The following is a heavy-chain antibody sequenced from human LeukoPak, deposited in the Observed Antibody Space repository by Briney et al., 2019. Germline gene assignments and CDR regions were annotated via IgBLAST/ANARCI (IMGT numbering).Heavy chain of an antibody. D-gene: IGHD1-26*01. J-gene: IGHJ4*02. V-gene: IGHV3-30*18. CDR3: AKNGVVGAIDY. CDR1: GFIFNNYD. CDR2: ISYDGSNK. Sequence: PGGSLRLSCAASGFIFNNYDMSWVRQAPGKGLEWVAVISYDGSNKYYADSVKGRFTISRDNSKNTLYLQMNSLRAEDTAVYYCAKNGVVGAIDYWGQGTLVTVSS.